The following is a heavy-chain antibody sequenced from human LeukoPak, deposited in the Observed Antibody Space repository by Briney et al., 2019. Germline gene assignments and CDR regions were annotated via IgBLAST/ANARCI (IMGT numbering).Heavy chain of an antibody. CDR2: IYSGGST. J-gene: IGHJ4*02. V-gene: IGHV3-66*01. CDR1: EFTFSSYA. Sequence: GGSLRLSCAASEFTFSSYAMSWVRQAPGKGLEWVSLIYSGGSTYYADSVKGRFTISRDNSKNTLYLQMGSLRAEDMAVYYCARGPGHFDYWGQGTLVTVSS. CDR3: ARGPGHFDY.